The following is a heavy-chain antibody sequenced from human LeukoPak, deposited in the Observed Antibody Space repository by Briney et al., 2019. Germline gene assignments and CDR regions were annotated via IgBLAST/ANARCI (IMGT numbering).Heavy chain of an antibody. J-gene: IGHJ4*02. CDR1: GFTFSSYW. V-gene: IGHV3-7*03. CDR2: IKQDGSEK. Sequence: GGSLRLSCAASGFTFSSYWMSWVRQAPGKGLEWVANIKQDGSEKYYVDSVKGRFTISRDNFKNTLFLQMNSLRAEDTAVYYCAKDSHPELEPRFDYWGQGTLVTVSS. CDR3: AKDSHPELEPRFDY. D-gene: IGHD1-1*01.